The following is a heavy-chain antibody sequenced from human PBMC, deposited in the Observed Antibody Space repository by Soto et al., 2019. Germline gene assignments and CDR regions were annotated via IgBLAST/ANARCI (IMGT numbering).Heavy chain of an antibody. CDR3: ARAVAVPADFDY. J-gene: IGHJ4*02. Sequence: QVQLVQSGAEEKKPGASVKVSCKASGYTFTGYAMHWVRQAPGQRLEWMGWINAGNGNTKYSQKFQGRVTITRDTCAGAAYMELTSLSSEDTAVYYCARAVAVPADFDYWGQGTLVTVSS. CDR2: INAGNGNT. CDR1: GYTFTGYA. V-gene: IGHV1-3*05. D-gene: IGHD6-19*01.